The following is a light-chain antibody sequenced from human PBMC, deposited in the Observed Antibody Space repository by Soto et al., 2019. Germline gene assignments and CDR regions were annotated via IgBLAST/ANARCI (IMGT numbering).Light chain of an antibody. J-gene: IGLJ1*01. CDR1: NSDVGTHNL. Sequence: QSVLTQPASVSGSPGRSITISCTGTNSDVGTHNLVSWYQQHPGKAPKLIIYEGTKRPSGVSNRFSGSKSGNTASLTISGLQAEDKADYYCCSSALLFGTGTKVTV. CDR2: EGT. CDR3: CSSALL. V-gene: IGLV2-23*01.